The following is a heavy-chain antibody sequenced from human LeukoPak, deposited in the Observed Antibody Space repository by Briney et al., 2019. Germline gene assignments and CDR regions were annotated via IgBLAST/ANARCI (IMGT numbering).Heavy chain of an antibody. CDR2: IYSRGST. CDR1: GGSVSGYY. CDR3: ARDAYSRSYYWFDP. D-gene: IGHD6-13*01. J-gene: IGHJ5*02. Sequence: SETLSLTRTVSGGSVSGYYWRWIRPPAGEGLEWIGRIYSRGSTSYNPSLQSRVTISLDKSKNQFSLKLTSVTAADTAVYYCARDAYSRSYYWFDPWGQGTLVTVSS. V-gene: IGHV4-4*07.